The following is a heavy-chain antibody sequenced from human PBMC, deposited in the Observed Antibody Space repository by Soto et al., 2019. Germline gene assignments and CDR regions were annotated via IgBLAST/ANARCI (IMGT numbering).Heavy chain of an antibody. CDR2: IRPYNGNT. V-gene: IGHV1-18*01. Sequence: QVQLVQSGAEVKKPGASVKVSCKASGYTFTSYGITWVRQAPGQVREWIGWIRPYNGNTNYAQKLQGRVTMTTDTSTSTAYRELRSLRSDDTAVYSCARAAPPEDCWGQGTLVTVSS. CDR3: ARAAPPEDC. CDR1: GYTFTSYG. J-gene: IGHJ4*02.